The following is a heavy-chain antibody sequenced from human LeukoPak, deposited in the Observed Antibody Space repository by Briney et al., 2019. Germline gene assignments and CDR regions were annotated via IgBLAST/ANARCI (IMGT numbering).Heavy chain of an antibody. D-gene: IGHD6-19*01. J-gene: IGHJ4*02. CDR1: GGSISGYY. V-gene: IGHV4-59*01. CDR2: IYYTGNT. Sequence: SETLSLTCTVSGGSISGYYWTWIRQPPGKGLDWIGYIYYTGNTNYNPSLKSRVTISVDTSKNQFSLKLSSVTAADTAVYYCARASYSSGWLPFDYWGQGTLVTVSS. CDR3: ARASYSSGWLPFDY.